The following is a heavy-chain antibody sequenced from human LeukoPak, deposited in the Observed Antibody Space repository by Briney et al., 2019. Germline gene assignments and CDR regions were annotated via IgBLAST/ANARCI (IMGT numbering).Heavy chain of an antibody. Sequence: GASVKVSCKASGYTFTGYLMHWVRQAPGQGLEWMGLINPSGGSTRYAQKFQGRVTMTRDMSTSTVYMELSSLRSEDTAVYYCARALPHRRLMDTTMEQHWFDPWGQGTLVTVSS. V-gene: IGHV1-46*01. CDR2: INPSGGST. J-gene: IGHJ5*02. CDR3: ARALPHRRLMDTTMEQHWFDP. CDR1: GYTFTGYL. D-gene: IGHD5-18*01.